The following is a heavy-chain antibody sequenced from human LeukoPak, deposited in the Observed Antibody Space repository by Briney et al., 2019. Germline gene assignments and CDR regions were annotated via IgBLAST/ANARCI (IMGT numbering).Heavy chain of an antibody. J-gene: IGHJ4*02. CDR1: GGSFSGYY. CDR2: INHSGST. D-gene: IGHD6-19*01. CDR3: ARAIAVARPLGY. Sequence: PSETLSLTCAVYGGSFSGYYWSWIRQPPGKGLEWIGEINHSGSTNYNPSLKSRVTISVDTSKNQFSLKLSSVTAADTAVYYRARAIAVARPLGYWGQGTLVTVSS. V-gene: IGHV4-34*01.